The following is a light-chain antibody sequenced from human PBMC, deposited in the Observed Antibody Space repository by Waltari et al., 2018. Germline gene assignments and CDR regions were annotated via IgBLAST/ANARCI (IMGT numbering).Light chain of an antibody. J-gene: IGLJ1*01. CDR1: RRDVGSFRL. CDR3: CAYTGSVYV. CDR2: EDS. V-gene: IGLV2-23*01. Sequence: QSALTQPAPVSGSPGQSSSTSCTGTRRDVGSFRLVAWYQQHPGKVPTLLIYEDSKLPSGISDRFSASKSGNTASLTISGLQTEDEADYYCCAYTGSVYVFGHGTKVNVL.